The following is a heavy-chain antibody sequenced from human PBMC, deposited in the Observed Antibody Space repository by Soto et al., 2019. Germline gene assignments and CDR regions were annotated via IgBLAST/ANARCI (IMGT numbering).Heavy chain of an antibody. V-gene: IGHV4-4*02. CDR2: IYHSGST. D-gene: IGHD2-21*02. CDR3: ARVGNGGNSDYYYYYGMDV. CDR1: GGAISSSNW. J-gene: IGHJ6*02. Sequence: PSETLSLTCAVSGGAISSSNWWSWVRQPPGKGLEWIGEIYHSGSTNYNPSLKSRVTISVDKSKNQFSLKLSSVTAADTAVYYCARVGNGGNSDYYYYYGMDVWGQGTTVTVYS.